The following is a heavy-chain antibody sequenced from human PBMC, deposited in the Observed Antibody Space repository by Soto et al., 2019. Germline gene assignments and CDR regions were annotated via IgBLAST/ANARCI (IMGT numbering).Heavy chain of an antibody. Sequence: SQALSLTSVISGDSVSSNSDACNLIRQSPSRGLEWLGRTYYRSKWYNDYAVSVKSRITINPDTSKNQFSLQLNSVNPEDTAVYYCARDVRRVGATTNYYYGMDVWGQGTTVSSP. CDR2: TYYRSKWYN. CDR1: GDSVSSNSDA. V-gene: IGHV6-1*01. CDR3: ARDVRRVGATTNYYYGMDV. D-gene: IGHD1-26*01. J-gene: IGHJ6*02.